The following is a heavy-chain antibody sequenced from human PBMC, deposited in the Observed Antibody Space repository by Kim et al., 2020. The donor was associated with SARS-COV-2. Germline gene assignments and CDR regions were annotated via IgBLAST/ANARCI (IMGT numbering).Heavy chain of an antibody. J-gene: IGHJ6*02. CDR3: AKNSGQARGMDV. D-gene: IGHD1-26*01. Sequence: GGSLRLSCAASGFTFSSYGMHWVRQAPGKGLEWVAVISYDGSNKYYADSVKGRFTISRDNSKNTLYLQMNSLRAEDTAVYYCAKNSGQARGMDVWGQGTT. CDR2: ISYDGSNK. V-gene: IGHV3-30*18. CDR1: GFTFSSYG.